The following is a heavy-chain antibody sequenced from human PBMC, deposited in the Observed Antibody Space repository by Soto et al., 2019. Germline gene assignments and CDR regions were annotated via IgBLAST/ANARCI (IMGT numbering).Heavy chain of an antibody. V-gene: IGHV2-5*01. D-gene: IGHD6-6*01. Sequence: SGPTLVNPTQTLTLTCSFSGFSLTTSGVGVGWIRQPPGKALEWLAHIYRSGDEHYRPSLKSRLSITKDASKNQVVLTMTNMDPVDTATYYCARGVATRPVFAFDIWGQGTMVTVSS. J-gene: IGHJ3*02. CDR1: GFSLTTSGVG. CDR3: ARGVATRPVFAFDI. CDR2: IYRSGDE.